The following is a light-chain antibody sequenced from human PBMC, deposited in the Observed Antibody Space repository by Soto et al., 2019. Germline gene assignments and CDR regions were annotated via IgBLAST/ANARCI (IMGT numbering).Light chain of an antibody. CDR1: QSITGW. Sequence: DIQMTQSPSTLSASVGDRVTITCRASQSITGWLAWFQQKPGKAPKRLIYGASSLQSGVPSRFSGSGSGTEFTLTISNLQPEDFATYYCLQHNSFPRTFGQGTKVEIK. CDR2: GAS. CDR3: LQHNSFPRT. V-gene: IGKV1-5*01. J-gene: IGKJ1*01.